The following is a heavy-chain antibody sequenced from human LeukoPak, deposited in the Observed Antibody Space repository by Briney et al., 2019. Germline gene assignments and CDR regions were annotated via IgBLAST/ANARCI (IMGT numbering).Heavy chain of an antibody. V-gene: IGHV3-48*03. CDR1: GFTFSSYE. Sequence: HPGGSLRLSCAASGFTFSSYEMNWVRQAPGKGLEWVSYISSSGSTIYYADSVKGRFTISRDDAKNSLYLQMNSLTAEDTAVYYCARESRRSGYDSFDYWGQGTLVTVSS. CDR3: ARESRRSGYDSFDY. D-gene: IGHD5-12*01. CDR2: ISSSGSTI. J-gene: IGHJ4*02.